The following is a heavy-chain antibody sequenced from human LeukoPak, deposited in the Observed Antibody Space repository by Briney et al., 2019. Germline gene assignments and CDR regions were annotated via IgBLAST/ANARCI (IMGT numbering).Heavy chain of an antibody. CDR3: ARGPPDDYGDPYYFDY. Sequence: GASVKVSCKASGYTFTGYYMHWVRQAPGQGLEWMGWINPNSGGTNYAQKFQGRVTMTRDTSISTAYMELSRLRSDDTAVYYCARGPPDDYGDPYYFDYWGQGTLVTVSS. CDR1: GYTFTGYY. D-gene: IGHD4-17*01. J-gene: IGHJ4*02. V-gene: IGHV1-2*02. CDR2: INPNSGGT.